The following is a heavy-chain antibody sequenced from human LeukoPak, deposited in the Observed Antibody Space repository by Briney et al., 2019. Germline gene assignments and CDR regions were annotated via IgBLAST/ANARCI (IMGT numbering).Heavy chain of an antibody. CDR3: ARQGITIFTPKDY. Sequence: SETLSLTCAVYGGSFSSYYWGWIRQPPGKGLEWIGSIYYSGSTYYNPSLKSRVTISVDTSKNQFSLKLSSVTAADTAVYYCARQGITIFTPKDYWGQGTLVTVSS. CDR1: GGSFSSYY. D-gene: IGHD3-3*01. CDR2: IYYSGST. V-gene: IGHV4-39*01. J-gene: IGHJ4*02.